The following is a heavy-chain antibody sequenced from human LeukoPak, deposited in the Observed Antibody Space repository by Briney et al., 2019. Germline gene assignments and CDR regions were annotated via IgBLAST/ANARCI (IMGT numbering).Heavy chain of an antibody. V-gene: IGHV3-7*01. J-gene: IGHJ4*02. CDR2: IKQDGSEK. CDR1: GFTFSSYW. Sequence: GGSLRLSRAASGFTFSSYWMSWVRQAPGKGLEWVANIKQDGSEKYYVDSVKGRFTISRDNAKNSLYLQMNSLRAEDTAVYYCARVEVVMAAYFDYWGQGTLVTVSS. D-gene: IGHD2-21*01. CDR3: ARVEVVMAAYFDY.